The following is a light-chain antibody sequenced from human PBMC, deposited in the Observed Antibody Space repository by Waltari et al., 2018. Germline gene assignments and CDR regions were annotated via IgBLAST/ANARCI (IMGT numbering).Light chain of an antibody. J-gene: IGKJ1*01. V-gene: IGKV4-1*01. Sequence: DFVLTQSPDSLAVSLGDRATINCKSSHSLLYSPNNKNYLAWYQQKPGQPPKMLIYWASTRESGVPDRFSGSGSGTDITLTISSLQAEDVAVYYCQQYYDRPRTFGQGTKVEIK. CDR3: QQYYDRPRT. CDR1: HSLLYSPNNKNY. CDR2: WAS.